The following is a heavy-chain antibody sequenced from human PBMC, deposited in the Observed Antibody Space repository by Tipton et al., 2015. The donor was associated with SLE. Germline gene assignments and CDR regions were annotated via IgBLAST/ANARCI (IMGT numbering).Heavy chain of an antibody. CDR1: GGSIRSGSYY. J-gene: IGHJ4*02. D-gene: IGHD1-20*01. V-gene: IGHV4-61*02. Sequence: TLSLTCTVSGGSIRSGSYYWSWIRQPAGKGLEWIGRIYTSGSTNYNPSLKSRVTISVDTSKNQFSLKLSSVTAADTAVYYCARDLTGLGFDYWGQGTLVTVSS. CDR3: ARDLTGLGFDY. CDR2: IYTSGST.